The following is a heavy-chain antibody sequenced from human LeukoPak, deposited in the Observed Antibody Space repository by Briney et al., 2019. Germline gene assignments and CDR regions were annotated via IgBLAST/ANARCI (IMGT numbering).Heavy chain of an antibody. D-gene: IGHD3-3*01. V-gene: IGHV3-23*01. CDR1: GFTFSSYA. J-gene: IGHJ4*02. CDR2: ISGSGGST. CDR3: AKGEAYYDFWSGYDY. Sequence: PGGSLRLSCAASGFTFSSYAMSWVRQAPGKGLEWVSAISGSGGSTYYADSVKGRFTISRDNSKNTLYLQMNSLRAEDTAVYYCAKGEAYYDFWSGYDYWGQGTLVTVSS.